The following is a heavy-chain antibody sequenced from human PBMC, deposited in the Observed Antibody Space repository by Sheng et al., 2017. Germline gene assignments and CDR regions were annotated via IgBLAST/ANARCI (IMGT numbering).Heavy chain of an antibody. V-gene: IGHV3-21*01. J-gene: IGHJ4*02. Sequence: EVQLVESGGGLVKPGGSLRLSCAASGFTFSSYSMNWVRQAPGKGLEWVSSISSSSSYIYYADSVKGRFTISRDNAKNSLYLQMNSLRAEDTAVYYCARVLVGAKALVDYWGQGTLVTVSS. CDR2: ISSSSSYI. D-gene: IGHD1-26*01. CDR1: GFTFSSYS. CDR3: ARVLVGAKALVDY.